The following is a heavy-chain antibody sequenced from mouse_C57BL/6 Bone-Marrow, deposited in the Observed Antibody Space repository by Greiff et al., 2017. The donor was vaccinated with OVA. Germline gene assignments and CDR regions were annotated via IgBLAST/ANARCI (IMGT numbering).Heavy chain of an antibody. D-gene: IGHD2-4*01. CDR3: ARYDYPAWFAY. CDR2: IDPSDSYT. CDR1: GYTFTSYW. V-gene: IGHV1-59*01. J-gene: IGHJ3*01. Sequence: QVQLQQPGAELVRPGTSVKLSCKASGYTFTSYWMHWVKQRPGQGLEWIGVIDPSDSYTNYNQKFKGKATLTVDTSSSTAYMQLSSLTSEDSAVYYCARYDYPAWFAYCGQGTLVTVSA.